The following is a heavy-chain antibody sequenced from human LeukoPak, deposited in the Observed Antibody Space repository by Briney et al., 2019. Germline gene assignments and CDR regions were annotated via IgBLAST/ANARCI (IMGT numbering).Heavy chain of an antibody. V-gene: IGHV3-74*03. D-gene: IGHD1-26*01. CDR3: TTEGRSYTTGLDY. CDR1: GFTFSSYW. Sequence: GGSRRLSCAASGFTFSSYWMYWVRHVPGKWRVWVSRITSDGSDTTYADSVKGRFTISRDNAKNTLYLQMNSLKTEDTAVYYCTTEGRSYTTGLDYWGQGTLVTVSS. CDR2: ITSDGSDT. J-gene: IGHJ4*02.